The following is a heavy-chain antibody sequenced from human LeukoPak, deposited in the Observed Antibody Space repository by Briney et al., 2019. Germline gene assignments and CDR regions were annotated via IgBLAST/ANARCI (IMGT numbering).Heavy chain of an antibody. V-gene: IGHV3-33*06. J-gene: IGHJ4*02. D-gene: IGHD1-7*01. CDR3: AKDFPGGTGTIV. CDR2: IWYDGSNK. Sequence: TGGSLRLSCAASGFTFSSYGMHWVRQARGKGLEWVAVIWYDGSNKYYADSVKGRFTISRDNSKNTLYLQMNSLRAEDTAVYYCAKDFPGGTGTIVWGQGTLVTVSS. CDR1: GFTFSSYG.